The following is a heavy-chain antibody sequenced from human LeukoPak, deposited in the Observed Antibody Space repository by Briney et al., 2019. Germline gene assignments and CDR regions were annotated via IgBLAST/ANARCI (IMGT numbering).Heavy chain of an antibody. Sequence: ASVKVSCKASGYTFTGYYMHWVRQAPGQGLEWMGWINPNSGGTNYAQKFQGRVAMTRDTSISTAYMELSRLRSDDTAVYYCARGPYSGYPRGDYWGQGTLVTVSS. CDR3: ARGPYSGYPRGDY. CDR2: INPNSGGT. J-gene: IGHJ4*02. CDR1: GYTFTGYY. V-gene: IGHV1-2*02. D-gene: IGHD5-12*01.